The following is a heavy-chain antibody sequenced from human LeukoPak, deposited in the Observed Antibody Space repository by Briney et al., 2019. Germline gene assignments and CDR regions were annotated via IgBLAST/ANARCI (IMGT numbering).Heavy chain of an antibody. CDR2: INHSGST. CDR1: GGSFSGYY. J-gene: IGHJ4*02. V-gene: IGHV4-34*01. D-gene: IGHD3-10*01. Sequence: SETLSLTCAVYGGSFSGYYWSWIRQPPGKGLEWIGEINHSGSTNYNPSLKSRVTISVDMSKNQFSLKLSSVTAADTAVYYCARGSVYGYSDYWGQGTLVTVSS. CDR3: ARGSVYGYSDY.